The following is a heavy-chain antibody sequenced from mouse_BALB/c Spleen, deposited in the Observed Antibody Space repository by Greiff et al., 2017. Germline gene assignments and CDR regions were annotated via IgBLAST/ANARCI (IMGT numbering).Heavy chain of an antibody. CDR1: GYAFSSYW. Sequence: QVQLKQSGAELVRPGSSVKISCKASGYAFSSYWMNWVKQRPGQGLEWIGQIYPGDGDTNYNGKFKGKATLTADKSSSTAYMQLSSLTSEDSAVYFCARSAYDYDEAYWGQGTLVTVSA. J-gene: IGHJ3*01. CDR2: IYPGDGDT. CDR3: ARSAYDYDEAY. V-gene: IGHV1-80*01. D-gene: IGHD2-4*01.